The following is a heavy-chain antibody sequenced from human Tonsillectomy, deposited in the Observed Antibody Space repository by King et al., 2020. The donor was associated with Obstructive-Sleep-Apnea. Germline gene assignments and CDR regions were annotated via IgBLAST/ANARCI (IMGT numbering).Heavy chain of an antibody. Sequence: VQLQESGPGLVKPSETLSLTCTVSGGSINNYYWTWIRQPPGKGLEWIGYMYYSGTTNYNPSLKSRVTMSVDTSKNQFSLKLSSVTAADTAVYYCARDLTYYYGSGFDPWGQGTLVTVSS. CDR1: GGSINNYY. D-gene: IGHD3-10*01. J-gene: IGHJ5*02. CDR2: MYYSGTT. CDR3: ARDLTYYYGSGFDP. V-gene: IGHV4-59*01.